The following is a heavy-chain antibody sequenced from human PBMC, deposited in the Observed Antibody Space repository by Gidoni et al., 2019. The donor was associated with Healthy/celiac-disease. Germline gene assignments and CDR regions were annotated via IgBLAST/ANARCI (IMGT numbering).Heavy chain of an antibody. Sequence: QITLKESGPTLVKPTQTLTLTCTFSGFSLSTSGVGVGWIRQPPGKALEWLARIYWDDDKRDSPSLKSRLTITKDTSKNQVVLTMTNMDPVDTATYYCAHRHHYDFWSGYLDVWGKGTTVTVSS. CDR1: GFSLSTSGVG. CDR3: AHRHHYDFWSGYLDV. CDR2: IYWDDDK. V-gene: IGHV2-5*02. D-gene: IGHD3-3*01. J-gene: IGHJ6*04.